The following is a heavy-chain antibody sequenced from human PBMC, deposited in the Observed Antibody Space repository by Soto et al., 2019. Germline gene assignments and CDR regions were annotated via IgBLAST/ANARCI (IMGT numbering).Heavy chain of an antibody. V-gene: IGHV3-30*18. CDR3: AKDGESLDY. CDR1: GSTFSSYG. Sequence: GGSLRLSCPASGSTFSSYGMHWVRQAPGKGLEWVAVISYDGSNKYYADSVKGRFTISRDNSKNTLYLQMNSLRAEDTAVYYCAKDGESLDYWGQGTLVTVSS. CDR2: ISYDGSNK. D-gene: IGHD2-21*01. J-gene: IGHJ4*02.